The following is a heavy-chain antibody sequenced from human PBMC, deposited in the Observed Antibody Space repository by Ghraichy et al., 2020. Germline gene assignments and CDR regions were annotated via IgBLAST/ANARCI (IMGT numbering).Heavy chain of an antibody. J-gene: IGHJ4*02. D-gene: IGHD2-15*01. Sequence: GGSLRLSCAASGFTFSSYSMNWVRQAPGKGLEWVSYISSSSSTIYYADSVKGRFTISRDNAKNSLYLQMNSLRDEDTAVYYCARGLVEDIVVVVAATLAYWGQGTLVTVSS. CDR2: ISSSSSTI. V-gene: IGHV3-48*02. CDR1: GFTFSSYS. CDR3: ARGLVEDIVVVVAATLAY.